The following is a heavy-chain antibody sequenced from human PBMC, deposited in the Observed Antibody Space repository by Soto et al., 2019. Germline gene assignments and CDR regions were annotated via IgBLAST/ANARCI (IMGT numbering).Heavy chain of an antibody. Sequence: QVQLVQSGAEVKKPGSSVKVSCKASGGTFSSYAISWVRQAPGQGLEWMGGIIPIFGTANYAQKFQGRVTITADESTSTAYMELSSLRSEDTAVYYCARFQGRYHYYYYYGMDVWGQGTTVTVSS. CDR1: GGTFSSYA. CDR3: ARFQGRYHYYYYYGMDV. V-gene: IGHV1-69*12. J-gene: IGHJ6*02. CDR2: IIPIFGTA. D-gene: IGHD3-16*02.